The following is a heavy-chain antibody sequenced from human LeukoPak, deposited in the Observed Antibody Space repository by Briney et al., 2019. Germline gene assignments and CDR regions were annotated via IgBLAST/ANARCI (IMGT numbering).Heavy chain of an antibody. Sequence: GRSLRLSCAASGFTISNNYMSWVRQAPGKGLEWVSVIYTGGNTYYADSVKGRFTISRAISTNTVYLQMNNLRAEDTAVYFCAKDGYGDYLFDSWGQGTLVTVSS. CDR1: GFTISNNY. CDR2: IYTGGNT. CDR3: AKDGYGDYLFDS. D-gene: IGHD4-17*01. J-gene: IGHJ4*02. V-gene: IGHV3-53*01.